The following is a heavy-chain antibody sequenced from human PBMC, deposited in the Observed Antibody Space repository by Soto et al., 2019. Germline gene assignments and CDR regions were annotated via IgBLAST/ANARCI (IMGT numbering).Heavy chain of an antibody. CDR1: GFTFSNAW. CDR2: IKSKTDGGTT. CDR3: TTDWRFLAPVYYYYGMDV. V-gene: IGHV3-15*01. Sequence: GGSLRLSCAASGFTFSNAWMSWVRQAPGKGLEWVGRIKSKTDGGTTDYAAPVKGRFTISRDDSKNTLYLQMNSLKTEDTAVYYCTTDWRFLAPVYYYYGMDVWGQGTTVTVSS. D-gene: IGHD3-3*01. J-gene: IGHJ6*02.